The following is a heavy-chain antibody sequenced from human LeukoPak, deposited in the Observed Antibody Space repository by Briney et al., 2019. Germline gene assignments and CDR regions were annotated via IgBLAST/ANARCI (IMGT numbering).Heavy chain of an antibody. CDR1: GYTFTSYD. J-gene: IGHJ4*02. Sequence: PQASVKVSCKASGYTFTSYDINWVRQATGQGLEWMGWMNPNSGNTGYAQKFHGRVTMTRNSSISTGYMELSSLRSEDTAVYYCARLIGAYSSGWGFDYWGQGTLVTVSS. V-gene: IGHV1-8*01. D-gene: IGHD5-18*01. CDR2: MNPNSGNT. CDR3: ARLIGAYSSGWGFDY.